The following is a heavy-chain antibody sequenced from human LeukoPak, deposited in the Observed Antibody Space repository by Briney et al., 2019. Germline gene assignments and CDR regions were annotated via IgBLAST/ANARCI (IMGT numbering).Heavy chain of an antibody. D-gene: IGHD4-17*01. CDR3: ASCLAGYGDYLCSCDY. CDR1: GGTFSSYA. CDR2: IIPILGIA. V-gene: IGHV1-69*04. Sequence: SVKVSCKASGGTFSSYAISWVRQAPGQGLEWMGRIIPILGIANYAQRFQGRVTITADKSTSTAYMELSSLRSEDTAVYYCASCLAGYGDYLCSCDYWGQGTLVTVSS. J-gene: IGHJ4*02.